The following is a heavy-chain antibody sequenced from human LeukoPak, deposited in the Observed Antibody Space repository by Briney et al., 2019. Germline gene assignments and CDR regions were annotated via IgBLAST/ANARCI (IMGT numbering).Heavy chain of an antibody. Sequence: GGSLRLSCAASGFTFSSYAMSWVRQAPGKGLEWVSTISGTGDSTYYADSVKGRLTISRDNSKNMLYLQMNSLRAEDTAVYYRAKGRPGYSDGWYDYWGQGTVVTVSS. CDR1: GFTFSSYA. CDR3: AKGRPGYSDGWYDY. V-gene: IGHV3-23*01. CDR2: ISGTGDST. D-gene: IGHD6-19*01. J-gene: IGHJ4*02.